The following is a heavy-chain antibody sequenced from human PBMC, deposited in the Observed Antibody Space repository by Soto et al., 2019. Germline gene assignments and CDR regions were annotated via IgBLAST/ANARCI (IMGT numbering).Heavy chain of an antibody. CDR2: IYWDDDK. CDR1: GFSLSTSGVA. D-gene: IGHD2-2*01. Sequence: QITLKESGPTLVKPTQTLTLTCTFSGFSLSTSGVAVGWIRQPPGKALEWLALIYWDDDKRYSPSLKSRLTITKDTSKNQVVVLTMTNMDPVDTATYYCAHSRADCISINCYPWFDPWGQGTLVTVSS. CDR3: AHSRADCISINCYPWFDP. J-gene: IGHJ5*02. V-gene: IGHV2-5*02.